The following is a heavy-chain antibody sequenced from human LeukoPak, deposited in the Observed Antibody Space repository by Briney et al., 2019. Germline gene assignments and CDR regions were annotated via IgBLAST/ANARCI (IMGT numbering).Heavy chain of an antibody. J-gene: IGHJ3*01. D-gene: IGHD3-10*01. CDR1: GVTLSSNS. CDR3: ARGRDYAFDV. V-gene: IGHV3-48*02. CDR2: SSSSTTNM. Sequence: GGSLRLSCAASGVTLSSNSMNWVRQAPGKGLEWISHSSSSTTNMYYADSLKGRFTISRDNTKNSLYLQLESLRDEDTAVYYCARGRDYAFDVWGQGTMVIVS.